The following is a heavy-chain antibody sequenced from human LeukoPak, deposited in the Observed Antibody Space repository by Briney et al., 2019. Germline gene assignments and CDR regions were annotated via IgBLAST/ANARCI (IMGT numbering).Heavy chain of an antibody. CDR2: INPNSGGT. J-gene: IGHJ5*02. Sequence: ASVKVSCKASGGTFSSYAISWVRQAPGQGLEWMGWINPNSGGTNYAQKFQGWVTMTRDTSISTAYMELSRLRSDDTAVYYCAYSSSWYNWFDPWGQGTLVTVSS. CDR3: AYSSSWYNWFDP. V-gene: IGHV1-2*04. CDR1: GGTFSSYA. D-gene: IGHD6-13*01.